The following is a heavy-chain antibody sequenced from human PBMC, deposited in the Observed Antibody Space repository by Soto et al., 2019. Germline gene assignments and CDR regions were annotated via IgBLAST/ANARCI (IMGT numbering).Heavy chain of an antibody. D-gene: IGHD7-27*01. CDR1: GDPVSSGSYY. J-gene: IGHJ4*02. CDR3: AAKLGTTHYFDF. CDR2: FYHTWIT. V-gene: IGHV4-31*03. Sequence: PSETLSLTCSVSGDPVSSGSYYWTWVRQHPVMGLVWFGYFYHTWITYYTPSLQSRLIMSIDTSKNQFSLHLYSVIAADTAVYFCAAKLGTTHYFDFWGQGSLVTVSS.